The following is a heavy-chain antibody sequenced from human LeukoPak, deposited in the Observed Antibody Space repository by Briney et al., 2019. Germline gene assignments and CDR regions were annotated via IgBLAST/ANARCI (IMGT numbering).Heavy chain of an antibody. D-gene: IGHD1-26*01. J-gene: IGHJ4*02. CDR2: IYYSGST. CDR3: TRDSGSYYFDH. V-gene: IGHV4-59*01. Sequence: SETLSLTCTVSGGSISSYYWSWIRQPPGKGLEWIGYIYYSGSTNYNPSLKSRVTISVDTSKNQFSLNLSSVTAADTAVYYCTRDSGSYYFDHWGQGVLVTVSS. CDR1: GGSISSYY.